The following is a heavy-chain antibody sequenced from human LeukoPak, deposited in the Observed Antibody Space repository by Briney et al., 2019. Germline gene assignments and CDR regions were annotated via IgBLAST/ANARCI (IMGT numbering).Heavy chain of an antibody. CDR1: GFTFDDYA. CDR2: ISWNSGSI. CDR3: AKDLKGRYSGGSYFDY. V-gene: IGHV3-9*01. D-gene: IGHD3-10*01. Sequence: PGRSLRLSCAASGFTFDDYAMHWVRQAPGKGLEWVSGISWNSGSIGYADSVKGRFTISRDNAKNSLYLQMNSLRAEDTALYYCAKDLKGRYSGGSYFDYWGQGTLVTVSS. J-gene: IGHJ4*02.